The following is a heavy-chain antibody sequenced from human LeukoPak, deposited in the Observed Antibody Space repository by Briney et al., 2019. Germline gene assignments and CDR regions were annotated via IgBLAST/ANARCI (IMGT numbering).Heavy chain of an antibody. V-gene: IGHV4-4*07. CDR2: IYTSGST. Sequence: PSETLSLTCTVSGGSISSYYWSWIRQPAGKGLEWIGRIYTSGSTNYNPSLKSRVTMSVDTSKNQFSLKLSSVTAADTAVYYCARGGPYYDFWSGYYANWFDPWGQGTLVTVSS. CDR1: GGSISSYY. CDR3: ARGGPYYDFWSGYYANWFDP. D-gene: IGHD3-3*01. J-gene: IGHJ5*02.